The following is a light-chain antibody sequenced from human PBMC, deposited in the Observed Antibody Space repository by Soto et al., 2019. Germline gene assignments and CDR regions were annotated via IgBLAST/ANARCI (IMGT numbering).Light chain of an antibody. CDR1: QTISSW. Sequence: LQMTQPPSDLSRSGGASLTSSCRASQTISSWLAWYQQKPGKAPKLLIYKASTLKSGVPSRFSGSGSGTEFTLTISSLQPDDFATYYCQHYNSYSEAFGQGTKV. CDR2: KAS. J-gene: IGKJ1*01. CDR3: QHYNSYSEA. V-gene: IGKV1-5*03.